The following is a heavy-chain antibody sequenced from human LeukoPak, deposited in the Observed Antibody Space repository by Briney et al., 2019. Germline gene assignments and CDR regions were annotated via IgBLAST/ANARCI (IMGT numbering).Heavy chain of an antibody. CDR3: AKRVRFSSSWYFFDY. D-gene: IGHD6-13*01. Sequence: GGSLRLSCAASGFIFSSYAMSWVRQAPGKGLEWVSATSGSGGSTYYADSVKGRFTISRDNSKNTLYLQMNSLRAEDTAVYYCAKRVRFSSSWYFFDYWGQGTLVTVSS. CDR1: GFIFSSYA. CDR2: TSGSGGST. V-gene: IGHV3-23*01. J-gene: IGHJ4*02.